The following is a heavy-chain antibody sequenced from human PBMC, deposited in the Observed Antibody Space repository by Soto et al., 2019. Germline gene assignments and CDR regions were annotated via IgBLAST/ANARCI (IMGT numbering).Heavy chain of an antibody. Sequence: SETLSLTCTVSGGSISSGGYYWYWIRQHPGKGLEWIGYIYYSGTTYYNPSLKSRVTISVDTSKNQFSLKLSSVTAADTAVYYCARDLAVALIDYWGQGTLVTVSS. D-gene: IGHD6-19*01. CDR2: IYYSGTT. J-gene: IGHJ4*02. V-gene: IGHV4-31*03. CDR1: GGSISSGGYY. CDR3: ARDLAVALIDY.